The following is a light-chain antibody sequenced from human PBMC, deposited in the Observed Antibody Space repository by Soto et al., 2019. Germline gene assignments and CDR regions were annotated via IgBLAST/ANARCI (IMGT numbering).Light chain of an antibody. CDR2: KAS. J-gene: IGKJ1*01. Sequence: DIQMAQSPSTVSASVGDRVTITCRAIQRISSWLAWYQQQPGKEPKLLIYKASSLERGVPSRFSGGGSGTEFTLTIHSQQPHDFATYYCQQYHSYSTFGQGTKVEIK. CDR1: QRISSW. V-gene: IGKV1-5*03. CDR3: QQYHSYST.